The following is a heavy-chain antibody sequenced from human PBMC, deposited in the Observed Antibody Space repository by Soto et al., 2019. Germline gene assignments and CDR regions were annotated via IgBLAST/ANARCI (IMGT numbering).Heavy chain of an antibody. D-gene: IGHD3-10*01. CDR1: GYVFISYG. V-gene: IGHV1-18*04. Sequence: QVQLVQSGPEVKKPGASVKVSCKTSGYVFISYGISWVRQAPGHGLEWGGWISAYTGKADYAQKFQGRVTMPTEPSTSTAFLELWSLRSDDTAVYYCARDQRYYGSGSYYSDNWGQGTLVTVSS. J-gene: IGHJ4*02. CDR2: ISAYTGKA. CDR3: ARDQRYYGSGSYYSDN.